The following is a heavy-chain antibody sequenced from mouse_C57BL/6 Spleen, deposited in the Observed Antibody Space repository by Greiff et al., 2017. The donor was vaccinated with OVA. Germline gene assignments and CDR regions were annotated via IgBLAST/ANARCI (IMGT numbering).Heavy chain of an antibody. V-gene: IGHV5-9-1*02. CDR1: GFTFSSYA. J-gene: IGHJ1*03. D-gene: IGHD1-1*01. CDR2: ISSGGDYI. Sequence: EVNVVESGEGLVKPGGSLKLSCAASGFTFSSYAMSWVRQTPEKRLEWVAYISSGGDYIYYADTVKGRFTISRDNARNTLYLQMSSLKSEDTAMYDCTTDYGSPYWYFEVWGTGTTVTVSS. CDR3: TTDYGSPYWYFEV.